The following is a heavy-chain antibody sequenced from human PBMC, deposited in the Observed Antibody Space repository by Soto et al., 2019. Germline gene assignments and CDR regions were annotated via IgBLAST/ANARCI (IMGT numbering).Heavy chain of an antibody. Sequence: ASVKVSCKASGYTFTSYGVSWVRQAPGQGLEWMGWISGYNGNTNYTQKLQGRVTLTTDTSTSTAYMELRSLRSDDTAVYYCATKKEYSSGWPFDYWGQGTLVTGSS. CDR3: ATKKEYSSGWPFDY. V-gene: IGHV1-18*01. CDR1: GYTFTSYG. D-gene: IGHD6-19*01. J-gene: IGHJ4*02. CDR2: ISGYNGNT.